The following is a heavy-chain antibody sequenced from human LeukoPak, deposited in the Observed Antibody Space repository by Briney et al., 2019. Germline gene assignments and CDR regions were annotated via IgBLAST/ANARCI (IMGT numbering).Heavy chain of an antibody. D-gene: IGHD1-26*01. CDR3: ARQTGGTYPGSYYFYYMDV. CDR2: IYPADSDT. J-gene: IGHJ6*03. CDR1: GYSFTSYW. V-gene: IGHV5-51*01. Sequence: GESLKISCKGSGYSFTSYWIVWVRQMPGKGLEWMGIIYPADSDTKYSPSFQGQVTISADKSINTAYLQWSSLKAPDTAMYNCARQTGGTYPGSYYFYYMDVWGKGTTVTVSS.